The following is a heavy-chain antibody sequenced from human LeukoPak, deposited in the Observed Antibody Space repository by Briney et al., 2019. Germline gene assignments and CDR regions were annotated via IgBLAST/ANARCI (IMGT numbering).Heavy chain of an antibody. CDR3: ARDSSSHYYFDY. J-gene: IGHJ4*02. Sequence: GGSLRLSCVASGFTVSRNHRNWVRQPQGKGLKWVSIIYSGGTTYYADSVKGRFTISRDNSQTTLYLQMNSLRAEDTAVYYCARDSSSHYYFDYWGQGTLVTVSS. V-gene: IGHV3-53*01. D-gene: IGHD2-2*01. CDR2: IYSGGTT. CDR1: GFTVSRNH.